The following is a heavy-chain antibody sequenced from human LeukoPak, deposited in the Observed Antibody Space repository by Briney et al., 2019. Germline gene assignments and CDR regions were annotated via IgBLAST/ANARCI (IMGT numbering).Heavy chain of an antibody. CDR1: GFTFSNYW. J-gene: IGHJ4*02. Sequence: GGSLRLSCAASGFTFSNYWMHWVRQAPGKGLVWVSRINSDGSSTTSADSVKGRFTISRDNAKNTLYLQMDSLRAEDTAVYYCAKGGATVIDYWGQGTLVTVSS. D-gene: IGHD4-17*01. CDR2: INSDGSST. V-gene: IGHV3-74*01. CDR3: AKGGATVIDY.